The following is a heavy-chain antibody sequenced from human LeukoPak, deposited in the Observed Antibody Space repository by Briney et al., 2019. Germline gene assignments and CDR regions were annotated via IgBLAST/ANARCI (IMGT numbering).Heavy chain of an antibody. CDR3: ARAPVATPSEFDY. J-gene: IGHJ4*02. CDR1: GDSISSGGYW. D-gene: IGHD2-15*01. CDR2: ISYGGKA. Sequence: SRTLSLTCAVSGDSISSGGYWWSWIRQHPGTGPEWIGYISYGGKADYNPSLKSRVAISADTPKNQFSLKLSSTTAADTAVYYCARAPVATPSEFDYWGQGTLVTVSS. V-gene: IGHV4-31*11.